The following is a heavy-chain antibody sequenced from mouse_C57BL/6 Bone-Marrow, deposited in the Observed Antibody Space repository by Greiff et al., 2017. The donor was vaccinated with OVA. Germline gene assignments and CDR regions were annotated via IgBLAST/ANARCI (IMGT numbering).Heavy chain of an antibody. Sequence: EVKLVESGGGLVKPGGSLKLSCAASGFTFSDYGMHWVRQAPEKGLEWVAYISSGSSTIYYAATVKGRFTISRDNAKNTLFLQMTSLRSEDTAMYYCARGLLYAMDYWGQGTSVTVSS. CDR3: ARGLLYAMDY. CDR1: GFTFSDYG. D-gene: IGHD6-1*01. J-gene: IGHJ4*01. V-gene: IGHV5-17*01. CDR2: ISSGSSTI.